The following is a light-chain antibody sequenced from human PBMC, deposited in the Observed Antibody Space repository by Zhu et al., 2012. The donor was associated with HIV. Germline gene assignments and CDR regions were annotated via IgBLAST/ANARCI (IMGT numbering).Light chain of an antibody. CDR2: GAS. CDR1: QSISSTF. V-gene: IGKV3-20*01. J-gene: IGKJ4*01. Sequence: EIVLTQSPGTLSLSPGDRATLSCRASQSISSTFLAWYQQKPGQAPRLPIYGASTRAIGIPDRFSGSASGTDFSLTITRLEPEDFAVYYCQQYGSSPLTFGGGTKVEIK. CDR3: QQYGSSPLT.